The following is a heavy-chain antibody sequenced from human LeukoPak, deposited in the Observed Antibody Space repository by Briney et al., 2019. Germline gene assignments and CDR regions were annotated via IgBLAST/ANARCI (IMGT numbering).Heavy chain of an antibody. V-gene: IGHV4-34*01. CDR1: GGSFNNYY. D-gene: IGHD3-3*01. CDR2: INHSGST. Sequence: SETLSLTCAVYGGSFNNYYWSWIRQPPGTGLEWIGEINHSGSTKYNPSLKSRVTISVGTSKNQFSLKLTSVTAADTAVYYCARGTGFGVVFNYYQYYMDVWGKGTTVTVSS. J-gene: IGHJ6*03. CDR3: ARGTGFGVVFNYYQYYMDV.